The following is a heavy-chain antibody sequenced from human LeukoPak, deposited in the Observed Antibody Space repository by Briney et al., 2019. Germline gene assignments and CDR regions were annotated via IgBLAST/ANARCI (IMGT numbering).Heavy chain of an antibody. CDR2: IKQDGSEK. V-gene: IGHV3-7*01. Sequence: GGSLRLSCAASGFTFSSYWMSWVRQAPGKGLEWAANIKQDGSEKYYVDSVKGRFTISRDNAKNSLYLQMNSLRAEDTAVYYCARGASGIAFDIWGQGTMVTVSS. CDR1: GFTFSSYW. CDR3: ARGASGIAFDI. D-gene: IGHD1-1*01. J-gene: IGHJ3*02.